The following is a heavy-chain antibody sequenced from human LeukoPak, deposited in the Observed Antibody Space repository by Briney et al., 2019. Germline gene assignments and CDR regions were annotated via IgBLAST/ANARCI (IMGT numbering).Heavy chain of an antibody. J-gene: IGHJ4*02. V-gene: IGHV3-21*01. CDR3: ARGSGWENDY. D-gene: IGHD1-26*01. CDR2: ISSSSSYT. CDR1: GFTFSGYS. Sequence: PGGSPRLSCAASGFTFSGYSINWVRQAPGKGLEWVSSISSSSSYTYYADSVKGRFTISRDNAKNSLYLQMNSLRAEDTAVYYCARGSGWENDYWGQGTLVTVSS.